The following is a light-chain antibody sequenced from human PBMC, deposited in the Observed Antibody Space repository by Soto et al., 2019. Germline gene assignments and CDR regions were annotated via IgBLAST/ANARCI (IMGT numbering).Light chain of an antibody. CDR1: SSNIGAHYD. V-gene: IGLV1-40*01. CDR2: GNS. CDR3: QSYDNSLSVYV. Sequence: QSALTQRPSVSGAPGQRVTISCPGSSSNIGAHYDVHWYQQLPGTAPKLLIYGNSNRPSGVPDRFSGSKSGTSASLAITGLQAEDEADYYCQSYDNSLSVYVFGTGTKVTV. J-gene: IGLJ1*01.